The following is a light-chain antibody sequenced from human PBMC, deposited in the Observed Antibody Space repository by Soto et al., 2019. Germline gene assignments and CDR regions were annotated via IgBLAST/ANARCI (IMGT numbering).Light chain of an antibody. CDR1: QRVKKF. CDR2: GAS. CDR3: HHYVGSPWA. Sequence: EILLTQSPGTLSFSPGEKANLSCRARQRVKKFLAWFQQKTGQAPRLPIYGASNRATGIPDRFSGSVSETDFTLTITRLEPEDSAVYYCHHYVGSPWAFGQGTKV. J-gene: IGKJ1*01. V-gene: IGKV3-20*01.